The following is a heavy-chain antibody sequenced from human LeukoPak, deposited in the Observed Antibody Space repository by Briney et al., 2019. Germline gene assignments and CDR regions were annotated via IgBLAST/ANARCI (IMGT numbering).Heavy chain of an antibody. CDR1: GFTFSHYG. J-gene: IGHJ4*02. D-gene: IGHD4-11*01. V-gene: IGHV3-33*06. CDR3: AKDAQRGFDYSNSLEY. Sequence: PGGSLRLSCAAAGFTFSHYGMHWVRQAPGKGLEWVAVIWSDGTNQYYADSVKGRFTISRDDSGNTVYLQMNSLRPEDTGVYYCAKDAQRGFDYSNSLEYWGQGTPLTVST. CDR2: IWSDGTNQ.